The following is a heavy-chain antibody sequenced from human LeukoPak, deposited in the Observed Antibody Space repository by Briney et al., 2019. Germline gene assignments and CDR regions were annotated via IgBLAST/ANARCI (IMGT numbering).Heavy chain of an antibody. J-gene: IGHJ5*02. CDR3: GYGDYRAPNWFDP. D-gene: IGHD4-17*01. CDR2: IRYDGSNK. CDR1: GFTFSSYG. V-gene: IGHV3-30*02. Sequence: GGSLRLSCAASGFTFSSYGMHCVRQAPGKGLEWVALIRYDGSNKYYADSVKGRFTISRDNSKNTLYLQMNSLRAEDTAVYYCGYGDYRAPNWFDPWGQGTLVTVSS.